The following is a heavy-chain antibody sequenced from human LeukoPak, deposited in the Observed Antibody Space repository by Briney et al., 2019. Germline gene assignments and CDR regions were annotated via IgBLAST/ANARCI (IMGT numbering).Heavy chain of an antibody. CDR3: AKDRIVVVVAATTFDY. CDR1: GFTFSSYA. V-gene: IGHV3-23*01. Sequence: GGSLRLSCAASGFTFSSYAMSWVRQAPGKGLEWVSAISGRGGSTYYADSVKGRFTISRDNSKNTLYLQMNSLRAEDTAVYYCAKDRIVVVVAATTFDYWGQGTLVTVSS. D-gene: IGHD2-15*01. J-gene: IGHJ4*02. CDR2: ISGRGGST.